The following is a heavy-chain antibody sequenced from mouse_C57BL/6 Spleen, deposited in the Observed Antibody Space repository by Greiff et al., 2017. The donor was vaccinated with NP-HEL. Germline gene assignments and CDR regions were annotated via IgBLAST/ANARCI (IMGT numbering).Heavy chain of an antibody. CDR3: AREGANWDY. CDR1: GYSITSGYY. J-gene: IGHJ3*01. V-gene: IGHV3-6*01. D-gene: IGHD4-1*01. Sequence: ESGPGLVKPSQSLSLTCSVTGYSITSGYYWNWIRQFPGNKLEWMGYISYDGSNNYNPSLKNRISITRDTSKNQFFLKLNSVTTEDTATYYCAREGANWDYWGQGTLVTVSA. CDR2: ISYDGSN.